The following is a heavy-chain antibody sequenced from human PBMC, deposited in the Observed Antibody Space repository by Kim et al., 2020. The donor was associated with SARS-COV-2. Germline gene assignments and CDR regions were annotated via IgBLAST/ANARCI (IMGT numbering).Heavy chain of an antibody. CDR1: GYTFTSYA. V-gene: IGHV1-3*01. CDR2: INAGNGNT. Sequence: ASVKVSCKASGYTFTSYAMHWVRQAPGQRLEWMGWINAGNGNTKYSQKFQGRVTITRDTSASTAYMELSSLRSEDTAVYYCARAPVEGSSWYRWFDPWGQGTLVTVSS. CDR3: ARAPVEGSSWYRWFDP. D-gene: IGHD6-13*01. J-gene: IGHJ5*02.